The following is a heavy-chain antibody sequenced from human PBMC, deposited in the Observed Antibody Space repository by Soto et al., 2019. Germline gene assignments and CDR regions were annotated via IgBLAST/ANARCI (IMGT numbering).Heavy chain of an antibody. CDR1: GYTFTGYA. CDR2: INAGNGNT. Sequence: GASVKVSCKASGYTFTGYAMHWVRQAPGQRLEWMGWINAGNGNTKYSQKFQGRVTITRDTSASTAYMELSSLRSEDTAVYYCARAVAVAAEFGYWGQGTLVTVSS. CDR3: ARAVAVAAEFGY. V-gene: IGHV1-3*01. J-gene: IGHJ4*02. D-gene: IGHD6-19*01.